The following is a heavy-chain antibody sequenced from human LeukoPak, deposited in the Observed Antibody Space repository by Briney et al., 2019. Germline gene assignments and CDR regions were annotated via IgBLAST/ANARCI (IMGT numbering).Heavy chain of an antibody. CDR3: ARQYSSGWYGYYFDY. Sequence: SETLSLTCTVSGGSISSSSYYWGWIRQPPGKGLEWIGSIYYSGSTYYNPSLKSRVTISVGTSKNQFSLKLSSVTAADTAVYYCARQYSSGWYGYYFDYWGQGTLVTVSS. CDR2: IYYSGST. CDR1: GGSISSSSYY. V-gene: IGHV4-39*01. J-gene: IGHJ4*02. D-gene: IGHD6-19*01.